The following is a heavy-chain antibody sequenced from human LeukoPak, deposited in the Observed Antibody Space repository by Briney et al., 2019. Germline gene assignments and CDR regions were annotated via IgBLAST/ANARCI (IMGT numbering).Heavy chain of an antibody. D-gene: IGHD7-27*01. V-gene: IGHV4-39*01. J-gene: IGHJ2*01. Sequence: PSETLSLTCTVSGGSISSSSYYWGWIRQPPGKGLEWIGSIYYSGSTYYNPSLKSRVTISVDTSKNQFSLKLSSVTAADTAEYYCARRGLGIYWYYDLWGRGTLVTVSS. CDR1: GGSISSSSYY. CDR2: IYYSGST. CDR3: ARRGLGIYWYYDL.